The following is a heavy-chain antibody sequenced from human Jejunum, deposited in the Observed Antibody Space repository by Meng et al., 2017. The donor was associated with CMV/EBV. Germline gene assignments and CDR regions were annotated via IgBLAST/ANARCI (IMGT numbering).Heavy chain of an antibody. CDR2: ISGGAHVS. CDR1: DYY. CDR3: ARAGVVVTATPHYYGMDV. D-gene: IGHD2-15*01. J-gene: IGHJ6*02. Sequence: DYYMTWIRRAPGKGLEWVSYISGGAHVSYYADSVKGRFTISRDNAGNSLYLQMNSLRGEDTAVYYCARAGVVVTATPHYYGMDVWGHGTAVTVSS. V-gene: IGHV3-11*01.